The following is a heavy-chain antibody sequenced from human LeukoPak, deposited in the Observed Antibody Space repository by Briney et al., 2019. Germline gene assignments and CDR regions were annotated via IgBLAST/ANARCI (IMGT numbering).Heavy chain of an antibody. J-gene: IGHJ4*02. CDR1: GGSFSGYY. CDR3: ARGRYGGYFDY. CDR2: INHSGST. V-gene: IGHV4-34*01. Sequence: SETLSLTCAVYGGSFSGYYWSWIRQPPGEGLEWIGEINHSGSTNYNPSLKSRVTISVDTSKNQFSLRLNSVTAADTAVYYCARGRYGGYFDYWGQGTLVTVSS. D-gene: IGHD4-17*01.